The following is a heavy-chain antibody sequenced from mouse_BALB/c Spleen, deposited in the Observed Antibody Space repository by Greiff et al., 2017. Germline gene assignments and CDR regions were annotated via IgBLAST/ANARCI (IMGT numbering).Heavy chain of an antibody. D-gene: IGHD1-1*01. J-gene: IGHJ4*01. Sequence: EVNVVESGGGLVKPGGSLKLSCAASGFTFSSYAMSWVRQTPEKRLEWVASISSGGSTYYPDSVKGRFTISRDNARNILYLQMSSLRSEDTAMYYCARVGGYYGSSGYFDYWGQGTSVTVSS. CDR3: ARVGGYYGSSGYFDY. CDR1: GFTFSSYA. V-gene: IGHV5-6-5*01. CDR2: ISSGGST.